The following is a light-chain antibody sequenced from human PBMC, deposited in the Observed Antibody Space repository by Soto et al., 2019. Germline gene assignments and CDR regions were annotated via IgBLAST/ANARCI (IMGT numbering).Light chain of an antibody. CDR1: QTISSW. CDR3: QQYNTYSRT. J-gene: IGKJ1*01. Sequence: PSTLSGSVGDRVTITCRASQTISSWLAWYQQKPGKAPKLLIYKASTLKSGVPSRFSGSGSGTEFTLTISSLQPDDFATYYCQQYNTYSRTLGQGTKVDIK. V-gene: IGKV1-5*03. CDR2: KAS.